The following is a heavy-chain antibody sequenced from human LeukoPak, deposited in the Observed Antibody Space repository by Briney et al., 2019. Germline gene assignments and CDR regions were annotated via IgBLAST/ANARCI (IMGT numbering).Heavy chain of an antibody. V-gene: IGHV3-48*02. J-gene: IGHJ4*02. CDR2: ISGSSSTI. CDR1: GFTFNSYN. Sequence: PGGSLRLSCAASGFTFNSYNMNWVRQAPGKGLEWVSYISGSSSTIYYADSVKGRFTISRDNAKNSLYLQMNSLRDEDTAVYSCASLQASDYWGQGTLVTVSS. CDR3: ASLQASDY.